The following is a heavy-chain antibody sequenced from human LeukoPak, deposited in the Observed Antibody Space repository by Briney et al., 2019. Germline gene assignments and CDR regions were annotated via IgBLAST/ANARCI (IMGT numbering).Heavy chain of an antibody. D-gene: IGHD3-9*01. CDR3: TKALAPSPLTLRYFAPALLDPPPYSFDY. CDR2: INAGNGNT. Sequence: ASVKVSCKASGYTFTSYAIHWVRQAPGQRLEWMGWINAGNGNTKYSQKLQGRVTITRDTSPSTAYMQLSSRRSEYTAVDHCTKALAPSPLTLRYFAPALLDPPPYSFDYWGQGTLVTVSS. CDR1: GYTFTSYA. J-gene: IGHJ4*02. V-gene: IGHV1-3*01.